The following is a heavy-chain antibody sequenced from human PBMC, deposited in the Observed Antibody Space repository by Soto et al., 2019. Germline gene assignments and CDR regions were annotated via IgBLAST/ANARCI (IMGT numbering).Heavy chain of an antibody. D-gene: IGHD3-16*01. CDR2: MYASGTT. V-gene: IGHV4-4*07. Sequence: SETLSLTCTVSGDSITDYYWSWTRQPAGEGLEWIGRMYASGTTNYNPSFKSRLTMSVDTSKTQFSLKLTSVSAADTAVYYCARESAAATYRSLDYWGQGTLVTVSS. CDR1: GDSITDYY. CDR3: ARESAAATYRSLDY. J-gene: IGHJ4*02.